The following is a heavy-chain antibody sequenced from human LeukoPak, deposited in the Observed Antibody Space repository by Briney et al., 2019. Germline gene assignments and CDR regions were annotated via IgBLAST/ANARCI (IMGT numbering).Heavy chain of an antibody. D-gene: IGHD6-13*01. CDR3: ARGGSTAGYYFDY. J-gene: IGHJ4*02. CDR1: GFTFSGYW. V-gene: IGHV3-30*13. CDR2: ISYDGSNK. Sequence: GGSLRLSCAASGFTFSGYWMSWVRQAPGKGLEWVAVISYDGSNKYYADSVKGRFTISRDNSKNRLYLQMNSLRAEDTAVYYCARGGSTAGYYFDYWGQGTLVTVSS.